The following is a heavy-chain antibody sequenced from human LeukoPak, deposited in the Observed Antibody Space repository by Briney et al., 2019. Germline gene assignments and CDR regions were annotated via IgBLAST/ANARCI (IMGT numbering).Heavy chain of an antibody. D-gene: IGHD3-3*01. CDR1: GFDFSNFD. CDR3: ARGSPWSYYYMDV. V-gene: IGHV3-13*01. CDR2: IDTAGGT. J-gene: IGHJ6*03. Sequence: GGSLRLSCAASGFDFSNFDFHWVRQLRGKGLEWVSHIDTAGGTYYPGSVKGRFTISRANAKKSLYLQMHNLRVGDTALYFCARGSPWSYYYMDVWGVGTAVSVS.